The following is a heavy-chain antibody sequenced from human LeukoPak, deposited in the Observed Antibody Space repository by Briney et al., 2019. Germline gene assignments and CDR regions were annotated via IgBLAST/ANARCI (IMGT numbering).Heavy chain of an antibody. J-gene: IGHJ4*02. CDR2: ISRSGSTI. CDR1: GFTFSDYY. V-gene: IGHV3-11*04. CDR3: ARGLRLAPPDY. D-gene: IGHD3-9*01. Sequence: GGSLRLSCAASGFTFSDYYMSWIRQAPGKGLEGVSYISRSGSTIYYAASVTSRFTISRDKAKNSLYLQMNSLRAQDTAVYYCARGLRLAPPDYGGQGTLVTV.